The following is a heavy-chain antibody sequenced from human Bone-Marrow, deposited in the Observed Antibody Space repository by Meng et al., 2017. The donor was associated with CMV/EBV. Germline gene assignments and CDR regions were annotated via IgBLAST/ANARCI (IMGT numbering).Heavy chain of an antibody. CDR2: IIPILGIA. Sequence: SVKVSCKASGGTFSSYASSWVRQAPGQGLEWMGGIIPILGIANYAQKFQGRVTITADNSTSTAYMELSSLRSEDTAVYYCARAGVRYLGARYYYYGMDVWGQGTTVTVSS. CDR3: ARAGVRYLGARYYYYGMDV. V-gene: IGHV1-69*10. CDR1: GGTFSSYA. J-gene: IGHJ6*02. D-gene: IGHD3-9*01.